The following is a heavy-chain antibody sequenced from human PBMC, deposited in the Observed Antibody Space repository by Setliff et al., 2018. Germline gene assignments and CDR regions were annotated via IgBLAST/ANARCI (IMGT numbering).Heavy chain of an antibody. CDR3: ARAKDGYDFDYFDY. D-gene: IGHD5-12*01. CDR2: IHHTGTT. V-gene: IGHV4-31*03. CDR1: DGSIRSGDY. J-gene: IGHJ4*02. Sequence: SETLSLTCTVSDGSIRSGDYWGWIRQHPGKGLEWIGYIHHTGTTLYNPSLRSRVTISVDTSKNQLSLKLTSLTAADTAVYYCARAKDGYDFDYFDYWGQGTPVTVSS.